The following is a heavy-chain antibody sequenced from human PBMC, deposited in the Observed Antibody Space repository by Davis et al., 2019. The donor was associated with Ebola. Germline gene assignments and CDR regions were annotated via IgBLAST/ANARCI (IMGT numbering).Heavy chain of an antibody. D-gene: IGHD3-10*01. CDR3: ARSRFGELWGSLDYFDY. Sequence: PGGSLRLSCAASGFTFSDYYMSWIRQAPGKGLEWVSYISSSSSYTSYADSVKGRFTISRDNAKNSLYLQMNSLRAEDTAVYYCARSRFGELWGSLDYFDYWGQGTLVTVSS. J-gene: IGHJ4*02. CDR1: GFTFSDYY. V-gene: IGHV3-11*06. CDR2: ISSSSSYT.